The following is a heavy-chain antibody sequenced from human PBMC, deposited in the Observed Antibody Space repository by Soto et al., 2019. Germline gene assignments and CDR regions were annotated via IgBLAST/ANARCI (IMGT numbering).Heavy chain of an antibody. CDR1: GGTFSSYA. D-gene: IGHD3-3*01. CDR2: IIPIFGTA. CDR3: ARDPEGGFWSGYYYGMDV. Sequence: SVKVSCKASGGTFSSYAISWVRQAPGQGLEWMGGIIPIFGTANYAQKFQGRVTITAGKSTSTAYMELSSLRSEDTAVYYCARDPEGGFWSGYYYGMDVWGQGTTVTVSS. V-gene: IGHV1-69*06. J-gene: IGHJ6*02.